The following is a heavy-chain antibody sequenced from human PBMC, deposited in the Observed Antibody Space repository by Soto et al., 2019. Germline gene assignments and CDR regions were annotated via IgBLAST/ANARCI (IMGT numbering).Heavy chain of an antibody. CDR1: GFSLSTSGVA. CDR2: IYWDDDK. V-gene: IGHV2-5*02. CDR3: AHRPPERGLAAFAP. Sequence: QITLKESGPTLVKPTQTLTLTCTFSGFSLSTSGVAVGWIRQPPGKALEWLALIYWDDDKRYSPSLKSRLTTXXXTXXNPVVLTMTNMDPVDTSTYYCAHRPPERGLAAFAPWVQGTLVTVSS. J-gene: IGHJ5*02. D-gene: IGHD1-1*01.